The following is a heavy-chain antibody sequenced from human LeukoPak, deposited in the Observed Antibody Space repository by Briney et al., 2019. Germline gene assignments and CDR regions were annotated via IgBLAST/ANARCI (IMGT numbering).Heavy chain of an antibody. D-gene: IGHD6-13*01. V-gene: IGHV3-13*01. CDR2: IGTAGDT. J-gene: IGHJ6*02. Sequence: PGGSLRLSCAASGFTFSSYDMHWVRHATGKGLEWVSAIGTAGDTYYPGSVKGRFTISRGNAKNSLYLQMNSLRAGDTAVYYCARAGSSWYGGANGMDVWGQGTTVTVSS. CDR1: GFTFSSYD. CDR3: ARAGSSWYGGANGMDV.